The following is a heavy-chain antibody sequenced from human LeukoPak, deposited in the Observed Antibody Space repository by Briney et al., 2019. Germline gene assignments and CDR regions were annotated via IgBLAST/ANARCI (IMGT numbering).Heavy chain of an antibody. CDR2: ISYDGSNK. CDR3: AKALSKLVLGMDV. CDR1: GFTFSSYG. Sequence: GGSLRLSCAASGFTFSSYGMHWVRQAPGKGLEWVAVISYDGSNKYYADSVKGRFTISRDNSKNTLYLEMNSLRAEYTAVYYCAKALSKLVLGMDVWGQGTTVTVSS. D-gene: IGHD6-6*01. J-gene: IGHJ6*02. V-gene: IGHV3-30*18.